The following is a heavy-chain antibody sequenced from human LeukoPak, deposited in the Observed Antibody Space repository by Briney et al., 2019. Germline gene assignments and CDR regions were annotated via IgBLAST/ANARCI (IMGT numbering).Heavy chain of an antibody. CDR1: GGSFSGYY. V-gene: IGHV4-34*01. CDR2: INHSGST. Sequence: SETLSLTCAVYGGSFSGYYWSWIRQPPGKGLEWIGEINHSGSTNYIPSLKSRVTISVDTSKNQFSLKLSSVTAADTAVYYCARLAARNFDYWGQGTLVTVSS. CDR3: ARLAARNFDY. D-gene: IGHD6-13*01. J-gene: IGHJ4*02.